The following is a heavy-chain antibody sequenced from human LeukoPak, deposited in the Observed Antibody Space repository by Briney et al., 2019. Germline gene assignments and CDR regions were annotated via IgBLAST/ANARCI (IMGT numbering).Heavy chain of an antibody. V-gene: IGHV3-23*01. CDR2: ISGSGGST. Sequence: GGSLRLSCAASGFTFSSYAMSWVRQAPRKGLEWVSAISGSGGSTYYADSAKGRFTISRDNSKNTLYLQMNSLRAEDTAVYYCAKDPSRDSPNWFDPWGQGTLVTVSS. D-gene: IGHD3-22*01. CDR3: AKDPSRDSPNWFDP. J-gene: IGHJ5*02. CDR1: GFTFSSYA.